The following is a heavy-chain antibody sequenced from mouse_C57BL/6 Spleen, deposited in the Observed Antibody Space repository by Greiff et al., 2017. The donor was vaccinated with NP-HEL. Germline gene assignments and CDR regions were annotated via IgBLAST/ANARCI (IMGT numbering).Heavy chain of an antibody. Sequence: EVKLVESGGGLVQPKGSLKLSCAASGFSFNTYAMNWVRQAPGKGLEWVARIRSKSNNYATYYADSVKDRFTISRDDSESMLYLQMNNLKTEDTAMYYCVRQSGYFDVWGTGTTVTVSS. J-gene: IGHJ1*03. CDR3: VRQSGYFDV. CDR2: IRSKSNNYAT. CDR1: GFSFNTYA. V-gene: IGHV10-1*01.